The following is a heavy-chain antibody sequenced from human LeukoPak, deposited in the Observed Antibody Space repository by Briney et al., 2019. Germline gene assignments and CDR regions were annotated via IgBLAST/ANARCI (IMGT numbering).Heavy chain of an antibody. CDR2: IYYSGST. V-gene: IGHV4-61*01. J-gene: IGHJ4*02. Sequence: SETLSLTCTVSGGSVSSGSYYWSWIRQPPGKGLEWIGYIYYSGSTNYNPSLKSRVTISADTSKNQFSLKLSSVTAADTAVYYCARRTTVTIPFGYWGQGTLVTVSS. CDR1: GGSVSSGSYY. CDR3: ARRTTVTIPFGY. D-gene: IGHD4-11*01.